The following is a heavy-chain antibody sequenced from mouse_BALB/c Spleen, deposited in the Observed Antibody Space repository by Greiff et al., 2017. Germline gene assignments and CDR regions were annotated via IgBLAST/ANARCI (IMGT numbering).Heavy chain of an antibody. J-gene: IGHJ3*01. CDR3: TRELITSAWFAY. CDR2: IYPSDSYT. D-gene: IGHD1-2*01. CDR1: GYTFTSYW. Sequence: QVQLKQPGAELVRPGASVKLSCKASGYTFTSYWINWVKQRPGQGLEWIGNIYPSDSYTNYNQKFKDKATLTVDKSSSTAYMQLSSPTSEDSAVYYCTRELITSAWFAYWGQGTLVTVSA. V-gene: IGHV1-69*02.